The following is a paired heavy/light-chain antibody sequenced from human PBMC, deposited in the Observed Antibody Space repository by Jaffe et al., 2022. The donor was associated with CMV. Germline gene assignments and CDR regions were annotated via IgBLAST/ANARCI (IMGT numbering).Heavy chain of an antibody. J-gene: IGHJ6*02. V-gene: IGHV1-18*01. CDR1: GYTFNNYG. CDR2: ISAYNDNT. D-gene: IGHD1-7*01. CDR3: VRDDSRITGSTMDV. Sequence: QVQLVQSGAEVKKPGASVKVSCRASGYTFNNYGINWVRQAPGQGLEWMGWISAYNDNTNYAQKFQGRVTMTTDTSTSTLYMELESLRSDDTAVYYCVRDDSRITGSTMDVWGQGTTVTVSS.
Light chain of an antibody. Sequence: QTVVTQEPSLTVSPGGTVTLTCASSTGAVTSGDYPSWFQQKPGQAPRTLIYSTSNRHSWTPARFSGSLLGGKAALTLSGVQPEDEAEYYCLLYFGGVVFGGGTRLTVL. CDR3: LLYFGGVV. V-gene: IGLV7-43*01. CDR1: TGAVTSGDY. J-gene: IGLJ3*02. CDR2: STS.